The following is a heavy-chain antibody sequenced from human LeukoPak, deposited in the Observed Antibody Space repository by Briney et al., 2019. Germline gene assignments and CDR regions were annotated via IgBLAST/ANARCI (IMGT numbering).Heavy chain of an antibody. J-gene: IGHJ6*04. D-gene: IGHD3-9*01. CDR1: GFTFSSYG. CDR2: ISGSGGST. Sequence: GGTLRLSCAASGFTFSSYGMSWVRQAPGRGLEWVSAISGSGGSTYYADSVKGRFTISRDNSKNTLYLQMNSLRAEDTAVYYCAKAPVGILTGYPPDVWGKGTTVTISS. V-gene: IGHV3-23*01. CDR3: AKAPVGILTGYPPDV.